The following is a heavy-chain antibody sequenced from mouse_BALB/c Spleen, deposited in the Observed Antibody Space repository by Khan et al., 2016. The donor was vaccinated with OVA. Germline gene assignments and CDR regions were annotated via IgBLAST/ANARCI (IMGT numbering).Heavy chain of an antibody. CDR3: ASSGTMSTVVVTDFDY. CDR2: IKYSGST. Sequence: EVQLQESGPGLVKPSQSLSLTCTVTGYSITSDYAWNWIRQFPGNKLEWMGYIKYSGSTSYKPYLKSRISITRDTSKNQFFLQLNSVTTEDTATYYCASSGTMSTVVVTDFDYWGQGTTLTVSS. CDR1: GYSITSDYA. D-gene: IGHD1-1*01. J-gene: IGHJ2*01. V-gene: IGHV3-2*02.